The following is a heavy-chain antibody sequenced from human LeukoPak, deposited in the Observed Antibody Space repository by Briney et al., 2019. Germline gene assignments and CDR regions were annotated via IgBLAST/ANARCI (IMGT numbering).Heavy chain of an antibody. V-gene: IGHV3-21*01. Sequence: GGSLRLSCVASAFTFSSYSMNWVRQAPGKGLEWVSSISSSGSYIYYADSVKGRFTISRDNAKNSLYLQMNSLRAEDTAVYYCARGRGGYSYMNWGQGTLVTVSS. CDR2: ISSSGSYI. CDR3: ARGRGGYSYMN. D-gene: IGHD5-18*01. J-gene: IGHJ4*02. CDR1: AFTFSSYS.